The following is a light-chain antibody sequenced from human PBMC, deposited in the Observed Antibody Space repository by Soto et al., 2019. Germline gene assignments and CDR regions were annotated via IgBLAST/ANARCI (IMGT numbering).Light chain of an antibody. CDR1: QSVSVD. Sequence: EIVMTQSPATLSVSPGERATLSCRASQSVSVDLAWYQQTPGQAPRLLIYGASNRATGIPDRFSGSGSGTDFTLTISRLEPEDFAVYYCQQYGSSGTFGQGSMVDVK. V-gene: IGKV3-20*01. J-gene: IGKJ1*01. CDR3: QQYGSSGT. CDR2: GAS.